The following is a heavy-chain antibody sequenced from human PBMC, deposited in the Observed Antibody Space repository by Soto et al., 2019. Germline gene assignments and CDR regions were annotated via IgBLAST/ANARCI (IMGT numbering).Heavy chain of an antibody. CDR1: GFTFRNYE. CDR3: ARVSSGSGSHGWFDP. CDR2: ISSGGSTI. D-gene: IGHD3-10*01. V-gene: IGHV3-48*03. Sequence: EVQLVESGGGLVQPGGSLRLSCAASGFTFRNYEMNWVRQAPGKGLEWVSYISSGGSTIHYADSVKGRFTISRDNAKNSLYLEMTSLRAEDTAVYFCARVSSGSGSHGWFDPWGQGTQVTVSS. J-gene: IGHJ5*02.